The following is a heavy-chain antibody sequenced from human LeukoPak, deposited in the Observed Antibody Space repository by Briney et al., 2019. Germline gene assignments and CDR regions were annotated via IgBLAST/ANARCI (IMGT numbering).Heavy chain of an antibody. V-gene: IGHV4-59*08. CDR3: ARPNSSSWYFDL. Sequence: SETLSLTCSVSGVSISSYYWSWIRQPPGKGLEWIGYIYYSGSTNYNPSLNSRVTISVDTSKNQFSLKLSSVTAADTAVYYCARPNSSSWYFDLWGRGTLVTVSS. CDR2: IYYSGST. J-gene: IGHJ2*01. D-gene: IGHD6-13*01. CDR1: GVSISSYY.